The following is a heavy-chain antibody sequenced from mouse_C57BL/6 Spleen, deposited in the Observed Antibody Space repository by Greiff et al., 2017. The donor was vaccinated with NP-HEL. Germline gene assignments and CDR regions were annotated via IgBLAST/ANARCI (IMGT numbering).Heavy chain of an antibody. J-gene: IGHJ4*01. CDR1: GYAFSSSW. CDR3: ARKGYAMDY. Sequence: QVQLQQSGPELVKPGASVKLSCKASGYAFSSSWMNWVKQRPGKGLEWIGRIYPGDGYTNYNGTFKGNATLTADNSSSTAYMQLSRLTSEDAEVYFCARKGYAMDYWGQGTSVTVSS. CDR2: IYPGDGYT. V-gene: IGHV1-82*01.